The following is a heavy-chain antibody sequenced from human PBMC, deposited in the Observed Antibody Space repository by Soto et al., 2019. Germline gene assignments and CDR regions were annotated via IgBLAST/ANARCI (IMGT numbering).Heavy chain of an antibody. V-gene: IGHV3-23*01. D-gene: IGHD2-21*02. CDR2: IRGDGGET. CDR1: EFTLTSYG. J-gene: IGHJ4*02. Sequence: GVTMRRPCTPSEFTLTSYGRGWVRQAQGKGLQWVSTIRGDGGETHYTDSVKGRFCIARDKSKNTVYLQMDSLRAQDTAMYFCARDVGRDSDHFFAYWGQGTQVTVSS. CDR3: ARDVGRDSDHFFAY.